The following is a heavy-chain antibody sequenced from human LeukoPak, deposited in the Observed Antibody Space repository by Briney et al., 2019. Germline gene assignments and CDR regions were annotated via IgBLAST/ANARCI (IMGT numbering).Heavy chain of an antibody. CDR1: GDSVSSSRAA. CDR2: TYYRSKWSS. D-gene: IGHD6-13*01. Sequence: SQTLSLTCAVSGDSVSSSRAAWNWIRQSPSRGLEWLGRTYYRSKWSSDYAVSVKSRITINPDTSRNQFSLQLNSVTPDDTAMYYCARSIAAAARGFDIWGQGTMVTVSS. CDR3: ARSIAAAARGFDI. V-gene: IGHV6-1*01. J-gene: IGHJ3*02.